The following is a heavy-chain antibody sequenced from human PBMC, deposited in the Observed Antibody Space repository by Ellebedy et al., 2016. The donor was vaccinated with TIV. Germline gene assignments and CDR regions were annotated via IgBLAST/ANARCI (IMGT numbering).Heavy chain of an antibody. D-gene: IGHD5/OR15-5a*01. CDR2: IKHDGSDK. J-gene: IGHJ4*02. CDR3: ASPFRVSTIV. V-gene: IGHV3-7*03. Sequence: PGGSLRLSCAASGFTFSNYWMSWVRQAPGKGLEWVANIKHDGSDKYYGDSVKGRFTISRDNAKNSLYLQMSSLRAEDTAVYYCASPFRVSTIVWGQGTLVIGSS. CDR1: GFTFSNYW.